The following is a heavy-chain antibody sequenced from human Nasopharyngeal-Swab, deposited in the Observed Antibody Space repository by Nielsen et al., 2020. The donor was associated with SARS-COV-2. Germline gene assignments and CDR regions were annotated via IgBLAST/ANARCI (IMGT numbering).Heavy chain of an antibody. D-gene: IGHD3-3*01. J-gene: IGHJ4*02. V-gene: IGHV3-74*01. CDR3: AKVGGGYYDFWSGYLGGSDY. CDR1: GFAFRSHW. CDR2: ISDDGIIT. Sequence: GESLKISCRASGFAFRSHWMDWVRQAPGQGLVWVSRISDDGIITNYADSVKGRFTVFRYNTRNTLHLQMNSLTAEDTAMYYCAKVGGGYYDFWSGYLGGSDYWGQGTLVTVSS.